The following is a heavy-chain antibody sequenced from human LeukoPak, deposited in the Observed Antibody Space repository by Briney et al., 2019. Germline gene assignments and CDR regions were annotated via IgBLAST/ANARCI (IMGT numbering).Heavy chain of an antibody. J-gene: IGHJ4*02. D-gene: IGHD4-17*01. CDR1: GYTFSDYG. CDR3: ARCGAAVITHFSH. CDR2: ISASDGAT. Sequence: ASVKLSCKASGYTFSDYGITWTRQAPGQGHEWMGWISASDGATNYAQKVQSRVTMTTDTYTSTAYMELRSLTSDDTAVYYCARCGAAVITHFSHWGQGTLVTVSS. V-gene: IGHV1-18*01.